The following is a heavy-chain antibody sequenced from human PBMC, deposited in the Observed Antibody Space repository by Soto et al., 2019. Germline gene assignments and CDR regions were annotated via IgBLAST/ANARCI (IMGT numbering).Heavy chain of an antibody. CDR3: ATSLAARRKPYNWLDA. D-gene: IGHD6-6*01. J-gene: IGHJ5*02. CDR1: GGTLNSQS. Sequence: QVQVFQSGAEVKKPGSSVRVSCKVSGGTLNSQSITWVRQAPGQGLEWMGGIIPTFGTPTDAQKFRGRVTISADTSTSTVYMELRSLSSQDTAVYYCATSLAARRKPYNWLDAWGQGTLVTVSS. CDR2: IIPTFGTP. V-gene: IGHV1-69*06.